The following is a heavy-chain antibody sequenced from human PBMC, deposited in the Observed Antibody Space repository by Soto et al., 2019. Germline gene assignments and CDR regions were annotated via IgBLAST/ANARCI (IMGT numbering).Heavy chain of an antibody. D-gene: IGHD4-4*01. CDR1: GGSISSYY. V-gene: IGHV4-59*07. J-gene: IGHJ4*02. CDR2: IYYSGST. CDR3: ARMKRKNDYSYFVY. Sequence: TLSLTCTVSGGSISSYYWSWIRQPPGKGLEWIGYIYYSGSTNYNPSLKSRVTISVDTSKNQFSLKLSSVTAADTAVYYCARMKRKNDYSYFVYWGQGTPVTVSS.